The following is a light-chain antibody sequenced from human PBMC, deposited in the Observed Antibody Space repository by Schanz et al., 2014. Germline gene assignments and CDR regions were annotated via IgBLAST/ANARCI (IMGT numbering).Light chain of an antibody. CDR3: SSYTSSSTNVV. Sequence: QSALTQPASVSGSPGQSITISCTGTSSDVGGYNYVSWYQQHPGKAPKLMIYDVNNRPSGVSNRFSGSKSGNTASLTISGLQAEDEADYYCSSYTSSSTNVVFGGGTK. CDR2: DVN. J-gene: IGLJ2*01. CDR1: SSDVGGYNY. V-gene: IGLV2-14*01.